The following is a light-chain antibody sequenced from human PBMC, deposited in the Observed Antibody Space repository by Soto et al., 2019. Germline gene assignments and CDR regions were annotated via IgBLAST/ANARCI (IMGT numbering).Light chain of an antibody. J-gene: IGLJ2*01. V-gene: IGLV2-14*01. CDR1: SSDVGGYNH. Sequence: QSVLTQPASVSGSPGQSITISCTGSSSDVGGYNHVSWYQQHPGKAPKLMIYEDSNRPSGVSNRFSGSKSGNTASLTISGLQAEDEADYYCSSYTTSTTRIIFGGGTKLTVL. CDR3: SSYTTSTTRII. CDR2: EDS.